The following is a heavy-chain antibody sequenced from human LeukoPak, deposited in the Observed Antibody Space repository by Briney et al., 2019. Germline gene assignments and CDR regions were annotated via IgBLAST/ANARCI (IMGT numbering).Heavy chain of an antibody. D-gene: IGHD3-22*01. Sequence: GGSLRLSCAASGFTFSSYGMHWVRQAPGKGLEWVAFIRYDGSNKYYADSVKGRFTVSRDNAKNSLYLQMNSLRAEDTAVYYCARMDSSGYYPPSRRANVAFDIWGQGTMVTVSS. CDR3: ARMDSSGYYPPSRRANVAFDI. V-gene: IGHV3-30*02. CDR2: IRYDGSNK. J-gene: IGHJ3*02. CDR1: GFTFSSYG.